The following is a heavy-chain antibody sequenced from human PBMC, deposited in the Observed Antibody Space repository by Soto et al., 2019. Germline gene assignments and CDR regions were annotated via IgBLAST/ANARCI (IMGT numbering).Heavy chain of an antibody. Sequence: SETLSLTCIVSGGSITRSSYFWGWVRQPPGKGLEWIGTIYFTGNAYYTPSLKSRLTMSIDTSKNEFPLRLNSVTAADTAVYYCAGQTFTIAAASYGRSNWFDPWGPGTLVTVSS. D-gene: IGHD6-25*01. CDR2: IYFTGNA. CDR1: GGSITRSSYF. V-gene: IGHV4-39*01. J-gene: IGHJ5*02. CDR3: AGQTFTIAAASYGRSNWFDP.